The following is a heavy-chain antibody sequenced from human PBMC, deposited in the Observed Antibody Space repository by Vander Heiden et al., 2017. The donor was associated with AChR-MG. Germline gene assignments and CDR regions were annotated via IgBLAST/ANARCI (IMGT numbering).Heavy chain of an antibody. CDR2: ISGSGGST. CDR1: GFTFSSYA. J-gene: IGHJ4*02. CDR3: AKDGGYSYGFDY. D-gene: IGHD5-18*01. V-gene: IGHV3-23*01. Sequence: EVQLLESGGGLVQPGGSLRLSCAASGFTFSSYAMSWVRQAPGKGLEWVSAISGSGGSTYYADSVKGRFTISRDNAKNTLYLQMNSLRAEDTAVYYCAKDGGYSYGFDYWGQGTLVTASS.